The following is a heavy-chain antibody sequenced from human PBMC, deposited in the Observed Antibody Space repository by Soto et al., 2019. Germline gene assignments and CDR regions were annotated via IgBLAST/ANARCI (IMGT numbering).Heavy chain of an antibody. D-gene: IGHD7-27*01. J-gene: IGHJ2*01. Sequence: SETLSLTCTVSGGSVSSGSYYWSWIRQPPGKGLEWIGYIYYSGSTNYNPSLKSRVTISVDTSKNQFSLKLSSVTAADTAVYYCASNNPTANWGVWYFDLWDRGTLVTVSS. CDR1: GGSVSSGSYY. CDR2: IYYSGST. CDR3: ASNNPTANWGVWYFDL. V-gene: IGHV4-61*01.